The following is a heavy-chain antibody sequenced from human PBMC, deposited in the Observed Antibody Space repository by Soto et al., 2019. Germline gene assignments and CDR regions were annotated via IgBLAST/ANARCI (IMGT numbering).Heavy chain of an antibody. J-gene: IGHJ4*02. CDR1: GFTFNTFA. V-gene: IGHV3-30*18. Sequence: GGSLRLSCAASGFTFNTFAMQWVRQAPGKGLEWVALVSYDGSDKYYADSVKGRFTISRDNSKNTLYLQMNSLRPEDTAVYYCAKHLLSVPSGWHAFDYWGQGTLVTVSS. D-gene: IGHD6-19*01. CDR3: AKHLLSVPSGWHAFDY. CDR2: VSYDGSDK.